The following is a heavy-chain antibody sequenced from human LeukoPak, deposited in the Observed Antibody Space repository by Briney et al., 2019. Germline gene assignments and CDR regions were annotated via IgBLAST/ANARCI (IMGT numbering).Heavy chain of an antibody. CDR2: IYTSGST. Sequence: SETLSLTCTVYSGSISSGSYYWSWIRQPAGKGLEWIGRIYTSGSTNYNPSLKSRVTISVDTSKNQFSLKLSSVTAADTAVYYCARSPYRYSSGGYYFDYWGQGTLVTLSS. V-gene: IGHV4-61*02. CDR1: SGSISSGSYY. J-gene: IGHJ4*02. D-gene: IGHD5-18*01. CDR3: ARSPYRYSSGGYYFDY.